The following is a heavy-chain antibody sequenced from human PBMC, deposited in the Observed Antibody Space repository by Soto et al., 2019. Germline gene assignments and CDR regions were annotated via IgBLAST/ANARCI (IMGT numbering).Heavy chain of an antibody. D-gene: IGHD6-19*01. J-gene: IGHJ4*02. CDR3: ARLRMSPIAVAADFDY. V-gene: IGHV4-4*02. Sequence: QVQLQESGPGLVKPSGTLSLTCAVSGGSISSSNWWSWVRQPPGKGLEWLGEIYHSWSTSYNPSLKSRVTISVDKSKNQFAMKLSSVTAADTAVYYCARLRMSPIAVAADFDYCCQGTLVTVS. CDR2: IYHSWST. CDR1: GGSISSSNW.